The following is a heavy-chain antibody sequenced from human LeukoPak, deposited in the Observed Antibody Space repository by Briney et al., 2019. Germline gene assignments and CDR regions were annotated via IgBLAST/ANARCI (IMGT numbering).Heavy chain of an antibody. CDR2: INHSGST. D-gene: IGHD2-2*01. CDR3: ARGPTYCTSASCCFNY. CDR1: GGSLSSYS. J-gene: IGHJ4*02. V-gene: IGHV4-34*01. Sequence: SETLSLTCAVYGGSLSSYSWSWIRQPPGKGLEWIGEINHSGSTNYIPSLKSRVTISVDTSKNQFSLKLSSVTAADTAVYYCARGPTYCTSASCCFNYWGQGTLVTVSS.